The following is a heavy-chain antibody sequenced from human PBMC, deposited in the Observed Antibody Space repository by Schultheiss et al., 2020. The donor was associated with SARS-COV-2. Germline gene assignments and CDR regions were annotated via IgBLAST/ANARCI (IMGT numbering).Heavy chain of an antibody. CDR2: ISGSGGST. Sequence: GGSLRLSCAASGFTFSSYEMNWVRQAPGKGLEWVSAISGSGGSTYYADSVKGRFTISRDNSKNTLYLQMNSLRAEDTAVYYCAKVPSNTMVRGVITFSHSSLDYWGQGTLVTVSS. D-gene: IGHD3-10*01. CDR3: AKVPSNTMVRGVITFSHSSLDY. V-gene: IGHV3-23*01. J-gene: IGHJ4*02. CDR1: GFTFSSYE.